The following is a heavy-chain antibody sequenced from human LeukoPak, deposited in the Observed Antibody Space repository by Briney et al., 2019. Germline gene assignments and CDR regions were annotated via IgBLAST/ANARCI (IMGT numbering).Heavy chain of an antibody. V-gene: IGHV4-59*01. J-gene: IGHJ5*02. D-gene: IGHD3-16*02. CDR2: IYYSGST. Sequence: SETLSLTCTVSGGSISSYYWSWIRQPPRKGLEWIGYIYYSGSTNYNPSLKSRVTISVDTSKNQFSLKLSSVTAADTAVYYCARDRYRGGWFDPWGQGTLVTVSS. CDR1: GGSISSYY. CDR3: ARDRYRGGWFDP.